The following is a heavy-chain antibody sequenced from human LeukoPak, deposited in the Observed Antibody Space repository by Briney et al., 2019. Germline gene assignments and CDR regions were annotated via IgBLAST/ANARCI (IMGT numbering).Heavy chain of an antibody. V-gene: IGHV1-18*01. CDR1: GYTFTSYV. J-gene: IGHJ5*02. D-gene: IGHD3-16*02. CDR2: ISAYNGNT. CDR3: ARGIGPGFDL. Sequence: GAAAKVSCKASGYTFTSYVVSRVRQAPGQRLEWMGWISAYNGNTKSAQKLQGRVQMPTDTSTRTAYMELRSLRSDDTAVYYCARGIGPGFDLWGEGPLVSVSS.